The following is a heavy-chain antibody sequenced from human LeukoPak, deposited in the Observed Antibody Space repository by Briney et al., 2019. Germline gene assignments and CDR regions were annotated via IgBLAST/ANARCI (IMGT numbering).Heavy chain of an antibody. D-gene: IGHD4-17*01. V-gene: IGHV7-4-1*02. CDR1: GYTFTSHA. J-gene: IGHJ4*02. Sequence: ASVKVSCKASGYTFTSHAINWVRQAPGQGLEWMGWINTNTGNPTYAQGFTGRFAFSLDTSVSTAYLQISSLKAEDTAVYYCARGPVTTTHYWGQGTLVTVSS. CDR2: INTNTGNP. CDR3: ARGPVTTTHY.